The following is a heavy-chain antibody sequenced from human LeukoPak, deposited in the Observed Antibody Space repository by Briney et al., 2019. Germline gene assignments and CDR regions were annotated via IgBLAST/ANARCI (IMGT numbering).Heavy chain of an antibody. V-gene: IGHV3-48*01. CDR2: ITSDSNTI. D-gene: IGHD2-15*01. Sequence: GGSLRLSCAASGVAFSTYAMNWVRQAPGKGLEWVSFITSDSNTIYYADSMKGRFTISRDNAENSLYLQMNSLSAEDTAVYYYARDRMGGSFDYWGQGTLVTVSS. J-gene: IGHJ4*02. CDR1: GVAFSTYA. CDR3: ARDRMGGSFDY.